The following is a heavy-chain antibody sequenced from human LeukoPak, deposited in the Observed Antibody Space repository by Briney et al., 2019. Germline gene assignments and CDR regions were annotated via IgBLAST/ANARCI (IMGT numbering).Heavy chain of an antibody. J-gene: IGHJ3*02. V-gene: IGHV3-30*04. Sequence: GRSLRLSRAASGFTFSSYAMHWVRQAPGKGLEWVAVISYDGSNKYYADSVKGRFTISRDNSKNTLYLQMNSLRAEDTAVYYCARDKYCSGGSCSSAFDIWGQGTMVTVSS. D-gene: IGHD2-15*01. CDR2: ISYDGSNK. CDR3: ARDKYCSGGSCSSAFDI. CDR1: GFTFSSYA.